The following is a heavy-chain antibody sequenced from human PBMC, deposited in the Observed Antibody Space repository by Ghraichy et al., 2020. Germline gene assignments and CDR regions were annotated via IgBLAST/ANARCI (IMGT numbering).Heavy chain of an antibody. V-gene: IGHV3-21*01. Sequence: GGSLRLSCAASGFTFSSYTMNWVRQAPGKGLEWVSSIDSSSDYIYYTDSVKGRFTISRDNARNSLYLQMNSLRAEDTAMYYCARDEKSVDGSCWYDCWGQGTLVTVSS. CDR2: IDSSSDYI. CDR3: ARDEKSVDGSCWYDC. J-gene: IGHJ5*01. CDR1: GFTFSSYT. D-gene: IGHD5-12*01.